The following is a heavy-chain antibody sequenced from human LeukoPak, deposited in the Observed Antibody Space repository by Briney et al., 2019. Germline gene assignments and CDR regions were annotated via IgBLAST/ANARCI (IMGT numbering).Heavy chain of an antibody. V-gene: IGHV3-20*04. CDR3: ARSSSPIVLFWNYYYYMDV. CDR1: GFTFDDYG. CDR2: INWNGGST. D-gene: IGHD3-3*01. J-gene: IGHJ6*03. Sequence: GGSLRLSCAASGFTFDDYGMSWVRQAPGKGLEWVSGINWNGGSTGYADSVKGRFTISRDNAKNSLYLQMNSLRAEDTALYYCARSSSPIVLFWNYYYYMDVWGKGTTVTVSS.